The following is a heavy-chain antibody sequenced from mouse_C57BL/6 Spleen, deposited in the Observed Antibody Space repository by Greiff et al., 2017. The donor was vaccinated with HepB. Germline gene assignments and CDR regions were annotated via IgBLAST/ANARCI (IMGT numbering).Heavy chain of an antibody. V-gene: IGHV1-82*01. CDR1: GYAFSSSW. CDR2: IYPGDGDT. Sequence: QVQLKQSGPELVKPGASVKISCKASGYAFSSSWMNWVKQRPGKGLEWIGRIYPGDGDTNYNGKFKGKATLTADKSSSTAYMQRSSLTSEDSAVYFCAREDVYYGRAMDYWGQGTSVTVSS. CDR3: AREDVYYGRAMDY. D-gene: IGHD2-3*01. J-gene: IGHJ4*01.